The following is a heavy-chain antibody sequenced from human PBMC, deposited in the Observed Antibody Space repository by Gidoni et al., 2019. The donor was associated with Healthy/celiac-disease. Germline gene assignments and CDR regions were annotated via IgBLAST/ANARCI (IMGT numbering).Heavy chain of an antibody. J-gene: IGHJ5*02. CDR3: ARHQGSPPLVSYWFDP. CDR1: GGSISSSSYY. D-gene: IGHD6-13*01. CDR2: IYYSGST. V-gene: IGHV4-39*01. Sequence: QLQLQESGPGLVKLSETLSLTCTVSGGSISSSSYYWGWIRQPPGKGLEWIGSIYYSGSTYYNPSLKSRVTISVDTSKNQFSLKLSSVTAADTAVYYCARHQGSPPLVSYWFDPWGQGTLVTVSS.